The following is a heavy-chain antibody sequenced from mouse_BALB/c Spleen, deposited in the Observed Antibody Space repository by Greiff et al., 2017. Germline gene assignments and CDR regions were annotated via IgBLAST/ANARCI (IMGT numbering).Heavy chain of an antibody. Sequence: EVMLVESGGGLVKPGGSLKLSCAASGFTFSSYTMSWVRQTPEKRLEWVATISSGGSYTYYPDSVKGRFTISRDNAKNTLYLQMSSLKSEDTAMYYCTREGDTMITTLYAMDYWGQGTSVTVSS. CDR1: GFTFSSYT. V-gene: IGHV5-6-4*01. J-gene: IGHJ4*01. D-gene: IGHD2-4*01. CDR2: ISSGGSYT. CDR3: TREGDTMITTLYAMDY.